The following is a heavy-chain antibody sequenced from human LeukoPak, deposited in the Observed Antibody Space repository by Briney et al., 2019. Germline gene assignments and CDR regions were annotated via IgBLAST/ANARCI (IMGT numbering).Heavy chain of an antibody. CDR2: INHSGST. CDR1: GGSFSGYY. V-gene: IGHV4-34*01. D-gene: IGHD3-22*01. CDR3: ARVLDSSGYYYGFEP. Sequence: PSETLSLTCAVYGGSFSGYYWSWIRQPPGKGLEWIGEINHSGSTNYNPSLKSRVTISVDTSKNQFSLKLSSVTAADTAVYYCARVLDSSGYYYGFEPWGQGTLVTVSS. J-gene: IGHJ5*02.